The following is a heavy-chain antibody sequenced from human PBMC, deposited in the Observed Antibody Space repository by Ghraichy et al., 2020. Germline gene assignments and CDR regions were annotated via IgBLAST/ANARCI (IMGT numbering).Heavy chain of an antibody. CDR1: GDSISTGGYY. V-gene: IGHV4-31*03. J-gene: IGHJ5*02. CDR3: ARGEDNGYSTSLNWFDP. D-gene: IGHD6-13*01. CDR2: IQSRGNT. Sequence: SETLSLTCTVSGDSISTGGYYWTWIRQFPGKGLEWIGCIQSRGNTFYNPSLKSRVTISEDTSKNQFSLKLNSVTAADTAVYYCARGEDNGYSTSLNWFDPWGQGTLVTVSS.